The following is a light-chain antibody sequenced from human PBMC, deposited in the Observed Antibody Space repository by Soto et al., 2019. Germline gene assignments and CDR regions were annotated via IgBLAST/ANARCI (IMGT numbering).Light chain of an antibody. Sequence: DIVITQSPSSLSSSVGDRVTITCRASQSISSYLNWYQQKPGKAPKLLIYAASSLQSGVPSRFSGSGSGTDFTLTISSLQPEDFATYYCQQSYSTPPWTFGQGTKVDIK. CDR2: AAS. J-gene: IGKJ1*01. CDR3: QQSYSTPPWT. V-gene: IGKV1-39*01. CDR1: QSISSY.